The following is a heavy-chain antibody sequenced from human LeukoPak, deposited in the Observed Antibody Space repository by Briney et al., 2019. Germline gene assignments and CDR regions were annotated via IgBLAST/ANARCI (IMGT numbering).Heavy chain of an antibody. CDR1: GGTFSSYA. Sequence: SVKVTCKASGGTFSSYAISWVRQAPGQGLEWMGRIIPIFGTANYAQKFQGRVTITTDESTSTAYMELSSLRSEDTAVYYCARERDGYNYGVDYWGQGTLVTVSS. CDR2: IIPIFGTA. V-gene: IGHV1-69*05. J-gene: IGHJ4*02. CDR3: ARERDGYNYGVDY. D-gene: IGHD5-24*01.